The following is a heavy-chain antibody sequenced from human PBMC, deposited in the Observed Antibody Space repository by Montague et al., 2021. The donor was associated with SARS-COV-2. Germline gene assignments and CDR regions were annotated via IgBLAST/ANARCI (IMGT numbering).Heavy chain of an antibody. J-gene: IGHJ6*02. CDR2: IDWDDDK. Sequence: PALVTPTQTLTLTCTFSGFSLSTSGMCVSWIRQPPGKALEWLARIDWDDDKYYSTSLKTRLIIPKDTSKNQVVLTMTNMDPVDTATYYCARTHYDILPGYYYDMDVWGQGTTVTVSS. CDR3: ARTHYDILPGYYYDMDV. D-gene: IGHD3-9*01. CDR1: GFSLSTSGMC. V-gene: IGHV2-70*11.